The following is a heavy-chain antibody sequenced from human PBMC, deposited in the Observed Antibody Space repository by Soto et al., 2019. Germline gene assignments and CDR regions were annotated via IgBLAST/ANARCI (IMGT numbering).Heavy chain of an antibody. CDR2: IWYDGSNK. D-gene: IGHD4-17*01. CDR1: GFTFSSYG. V-gene: IGHV3-33*01. J-gene: IGHJ3*02. Sequence: QVQLVESGGGVVQPGRSLRLSCAASGFTFSSYGMHWVRQAPGKGLEWVAVIWYDGSNKYYADSVKGRFTISRDNSKNTVYLQMNSLRGEDTAVYYCARDGGGTTVVTPTWGAFDIWGQGTMVTVSS. CDR3: ARDGGGTTVVTPTWGAFDI.